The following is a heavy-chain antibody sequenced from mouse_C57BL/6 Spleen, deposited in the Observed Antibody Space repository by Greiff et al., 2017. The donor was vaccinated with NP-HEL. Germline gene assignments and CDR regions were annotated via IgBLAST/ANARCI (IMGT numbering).Heavy chain of an antibody. CDR2: IYPNNGGT. Sequence: EVQLQQSGPELVKPGASVKIPCKASGYTFTDYNMDWVKQSHGKSLEWIGDIYPNNGGTIYNQKFKGKATLTVDKSSSTAYMELRSLTSEDTAVYYCASEPVLGLDYYAIGYWGQGTSVTVSS. CDR1: GYTFTDYN. CDR3: ASEPVLGLDYYAIGY. V-gene: IGHV1-18*01. J-gene: IGHJ4*01.